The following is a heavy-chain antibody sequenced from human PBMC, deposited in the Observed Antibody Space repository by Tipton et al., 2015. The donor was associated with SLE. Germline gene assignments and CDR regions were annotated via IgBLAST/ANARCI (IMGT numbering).Heavy chain of an antibody. V-gene: IGHV3-74*01. D-gene: IGHD4-17*01. CDR1: GFTFDDYA. Sequence: SLRLSCAASGFTFDDYAMQWIRQAPGKGLVWVSRIYTDGSRIHYADSVKGRFTISRDNAKNTLYLQMNSLRAEDTAVYYCARGLLSDYGIDSWGQGTLVTVSS. CDR3: ARGLLSDYGIDS. CDR2: IYTDGSRI. J-gene: IGHJ4*02.